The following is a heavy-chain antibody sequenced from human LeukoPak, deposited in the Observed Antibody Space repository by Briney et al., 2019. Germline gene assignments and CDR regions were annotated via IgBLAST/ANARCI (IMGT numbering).Heavy chain of an antibody. Sequence: GGSLRLSCAASGFTFSSYAMSWVRQAPGKGLEWVSAISGSGGSTYYADSVKGRFTISRDNSKNTLYLQMNSLRAEDTAVYYCAKDLARGGGLGTPAFDYWGQGTLVTVSS. CDR2: ISGSGGST. D-gene: IGHD2-15*01. V-gene: IGHV3-23*01. CDR3: AKDLARGGGLGTPAFDY. J-gene: IGHJ4*02. CDR1: GFTFSSYA.